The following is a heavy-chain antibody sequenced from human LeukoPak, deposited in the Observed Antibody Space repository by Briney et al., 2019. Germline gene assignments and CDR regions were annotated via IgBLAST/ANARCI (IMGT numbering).Heavy chain of an antibody. J-gene: IGHJ4*02. V-gene: IGHV5-51*01. Sequence: GESLKISCEASGYSFSSHGIVWVRQMPGKGLEWMGIINPADSVTIYSPSFQGQVTISADKSITTACLQWSSLKASDTAMYYCARRYCSGGTCYYFDYWGQGALVTVSS. D-gene: IGHD2-15*01. CDR1: GYSFSSHG. CDR3: ARRYCSGGTCYYFDY. CDR2: INPADSVT.